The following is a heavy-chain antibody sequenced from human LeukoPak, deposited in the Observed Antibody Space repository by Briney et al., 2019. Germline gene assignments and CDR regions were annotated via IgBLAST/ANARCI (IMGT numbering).Heavy chain of an antibody. CDR2: IYYSGST. V-gene: IGHV4-59*01. Sequence: SETLSLTCTVSGGSISSYYWSWIRQPPGKGLEWIGYIYYSGSTNYNPSLKSRVTISVDTSKNQFSLKLSSVTAADTAVYYCARVGIADAFDIWGQGTMVTVSP. D-gene: IGHD6-13*01. CDR3: ARVGIADAFDI. J-gene: IGHJ3*02. CDR1: GGSISSYY.